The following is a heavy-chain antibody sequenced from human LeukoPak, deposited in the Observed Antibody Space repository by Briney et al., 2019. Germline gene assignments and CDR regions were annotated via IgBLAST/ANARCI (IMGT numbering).Heavy chain of an antibody. D-gene: IGHD2-8*01. CDR3: ARDLYGQIDY. CDR2: IYYSGST. CDR1: GGSISSGGYY. Sequence: SETLSLTCTVSGGSISSGGYYWSWIRQHPGKGLEWIGYIYYSGSTYYNPSLKSRVTISVDTSKNQSSLKLSSVTAADTAVYYCARDLYGQIDYWGQGTLVTVSS. J-gene: IGHJ4*02. V-gene: IGHV4-31*03.